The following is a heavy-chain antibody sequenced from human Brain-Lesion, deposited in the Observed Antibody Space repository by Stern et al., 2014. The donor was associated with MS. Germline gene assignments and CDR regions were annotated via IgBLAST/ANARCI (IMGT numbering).Heavy chain of an antibody. CDR3: ARDSSGWAGLFDS. Sequence: VQLVESGPGLVKPSGTLSLTCAASGDSISNSHWWCWVRPPPGKGLEWIWLIYHTGNVTFKPSLKGRLTLSVDKSGKPFSLNLASGTAADTAVYYCARDSSGWAGLFDSWGQGSLVTVSS. CDR1: GDSISNSHW. D-gene: IGHD6-19*01. V-gene: IGHV4-4*02. J-gene: IGHJ4*02. CDR2: IYHTGNV.